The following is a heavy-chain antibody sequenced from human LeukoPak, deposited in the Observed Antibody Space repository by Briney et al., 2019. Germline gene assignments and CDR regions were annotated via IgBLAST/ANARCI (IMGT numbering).Heavy chain of an antibody. J-gene: IGHJ4*02. D-gene: IGHD3-16*01. Sequence: PSETLSLTCAVSGGSISSSGYSWSWIRQPPGKGLEWIGYIYHSGSTYYNPSLKSRVTISVDRSKNQFSLKLSSVTAADTAVYYCARAWGTFDYWGQGTLVTVSS. CDR2: IYHSGST. CDR3: ARAWGTFDY. CDR1: GGSISSSGYS. V-gene: IGHV4-30-2*01.